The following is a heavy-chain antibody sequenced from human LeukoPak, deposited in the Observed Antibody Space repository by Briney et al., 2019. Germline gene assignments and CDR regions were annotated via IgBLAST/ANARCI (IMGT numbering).Heavy chain of an antibody. Sequence: SETLSLTCTVSGGSISSSSYYWGWIRQPPGKGLEWIGSIYYSGSTYYNPSLKSRVTISVDTSKNQFSLKLSSVTAADTAVYYCARRRYDFWSGYFDYWGQGTLVIVSS. V-gene: IGHV4-39*01. CDR2: IYYSGST. D-gene: IGHD3-3*01. CDR1: GGSISSSSYY. CDR3: ARRRYDFWSGYFDY. J-gene: IGHJ4*02.